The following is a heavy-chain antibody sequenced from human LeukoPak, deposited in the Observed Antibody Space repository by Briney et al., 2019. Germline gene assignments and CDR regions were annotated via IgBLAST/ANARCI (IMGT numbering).Heavy chain of an antibody. CDR2: MNPNSGNT. D-gene: IGHD2-21*01. V-gene: IGHV1-8*03. Sequence: ASVKVSCKASGYTFTSYYMHWVRQATGQGLEWMGWMNPNSGNTGYAQKFQGRVTITRNTSISTACMELSSLRSEDTAVYYCARGRRAYCGGDCHNWFDPWGQGTLVTVSS. CDR1: GYTFTSYY. J-gene: IGHJ5*02. CDR3: ARGRRAYCGGDCHNWFDP.